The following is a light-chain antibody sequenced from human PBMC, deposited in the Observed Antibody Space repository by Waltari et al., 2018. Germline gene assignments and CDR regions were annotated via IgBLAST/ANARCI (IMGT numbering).Light chain of an antibody. CDR2: AAS. CDR1: QSLTVNY. V-gene: IGKV3-20*01. CDR3: QQLESAPRT. J-gene: IGKJ1*01. Sequence: ELVLTQSPDILSLSPGDTATLSCRASQSLTVNYLAWYQQKPGQAPRLLIYAASSRATGVPDRFSGSGSGAHFTLAISRLEPEDFAVYYCQQLESAPRTFGQGTKVEIK.